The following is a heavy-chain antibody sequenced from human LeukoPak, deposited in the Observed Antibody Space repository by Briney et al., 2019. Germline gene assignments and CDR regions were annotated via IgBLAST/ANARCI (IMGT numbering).Heavy chain of an antibody. J-gene: IGHJ4*02. Sequence: SETLSLTCTVSGDSISSYYWSWIRQPPGKGLEWIGHIYYSGSTSYNPSLKSRVSISVDTSKNQFSLKLSSVTAADTAVCYCARDYNPTNFWGQGTLVTVSS. CDR2: IYYSGST. V-gene: IGHV4-59*01. D-gene: IGHD1-1*01. CDR1: GDSISSYY. CDR3: ARDYNPTNF.